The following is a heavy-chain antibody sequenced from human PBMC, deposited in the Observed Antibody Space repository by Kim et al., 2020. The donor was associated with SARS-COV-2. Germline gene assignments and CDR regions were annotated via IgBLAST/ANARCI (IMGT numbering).Heavy chain of an antibody. Sequence: SETLSLTCTVSGGSISSGGYYWSWIRQHPGKGLEWIGYIYYSGSTYYNPSLKSRVTISVDTSKNQFSLKLSSVTAADTAVYYCARVEGNWFDPWGQGTLVTVSS. CDR2: IYYSGST. J-gene: IGHJ5*02. CDR3: ARVEGNWFDP. CDR1: GGSISSGGYY. V-gene: IGHV4-31*03.